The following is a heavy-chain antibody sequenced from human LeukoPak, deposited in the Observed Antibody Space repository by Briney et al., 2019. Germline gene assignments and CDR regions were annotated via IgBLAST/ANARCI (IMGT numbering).Heavy chain of an antibody. V-gene: IGHV4-59*01. D-gene: IGHD2-15*01. Sequence: SETLSLTCSVSGDSINSNYWSWQRQPPGKGLEWIGYIYYGGSTNYNPSLKRRVSMSVDTSKNQFSLNLSSVTAADTAVYHCARVLAGCPGGRCRAHFDYWGQGTLVTVSS. CDR1: GDSINSNY. J-gene: IGHJ4*02. CDR3: ARVLAGCPGGRCRAHFDY. CDR2: IYYGGST.